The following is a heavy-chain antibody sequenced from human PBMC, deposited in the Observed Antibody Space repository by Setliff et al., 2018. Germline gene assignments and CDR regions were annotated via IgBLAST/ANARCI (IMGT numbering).Heavy chain of an antibody. Sequence: GASVKVSCKVSGYTLTELSMHWVRQAPGKGLEWMGGFDPEDGETIYAQKFQGRVTMTEDTPTDTAYMELSSLRSEDTAVYYCATQPLQWELLGFDYWGQGTLVTVSS. CDR1: GYTLTELS. V-gene: IGHV1-24*01. J-gene: IGHJ4*02. CDR2: FDPEDGET. D-gene: IGHD1-26*01. CDR3: ATQPLQWELLGFDY.